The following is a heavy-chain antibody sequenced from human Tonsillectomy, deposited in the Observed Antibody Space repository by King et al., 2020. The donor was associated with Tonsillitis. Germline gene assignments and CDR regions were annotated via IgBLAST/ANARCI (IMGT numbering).Heavy chain of an antibody. CDR2: IKSKTDGGTT. Sequence: VQLVESGGGLVKPGGSLRLSCAASGFTFSNAWMSWVRQAPGKGLEWVGRIKSKTDGGTTDYAAPVKGRDTIPRDDSKNKLYLQMNSLKTEDTAVYYLTTDILSGGSHDYWGQGTLVTVSS. J-gene: IGHJ4*02. CDR1: GFTFSNAW. CDR3: TTDILSGGSHDY. D-gene: IGHD1-26*01. V-gene: IGHV3-15*01.